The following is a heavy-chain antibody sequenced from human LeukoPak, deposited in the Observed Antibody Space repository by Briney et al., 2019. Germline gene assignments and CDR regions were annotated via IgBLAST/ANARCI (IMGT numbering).Heavy chain of an antibody. Sequence: GGSLRLSCAASGFTFSSYAMHWVRQAPGKGLEWVAVISYDGSNKYYADSVKGRFTISRDNSKNTLYLQMNSLRAEDTAVYYCARTGIPAEWELQPAIFDHWGQGTLVTVSS. D-gene: IGHD1-26*01. CDR2: ISYDGSNK. CDR1: GFTFSSYA. V-gene: IGHV3-30-3*01. J-gene: IGHJ4*02. CDR3: ARTGIPAEWELQPAIFDH.